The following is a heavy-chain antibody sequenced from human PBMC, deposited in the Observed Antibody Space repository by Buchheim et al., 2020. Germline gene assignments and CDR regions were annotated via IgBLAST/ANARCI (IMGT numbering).Heavy chain of an antibody. V-gene: IGHV3-30*03. CDR2: ISYDGSNK. Sequence: QVQLVESGGGVVQPGRSLRLSCAASGFTFSSYGMHWVRQAPGKGLEWVAVISYDGSNKYYADSVKGRFTIYRDNSKKTLYLQMNSLRAEDTAVYYCAREGGSGWYDYWGQGTL. D-gene: IGHD6-19*01. CDR1: GFTFSSYG. J-gene: IGHJ4*02. CDR3: AREGGSGWYDY.